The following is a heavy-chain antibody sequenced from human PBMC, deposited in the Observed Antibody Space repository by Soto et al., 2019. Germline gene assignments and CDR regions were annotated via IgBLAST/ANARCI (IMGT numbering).Heavy chain of an antibody. Sequence: QRLEWMGWINAGNGNTKYSQKFQGRVTITRDTSASTAYMELSSLRSEDTAVYYCARDHPSSSWYWYFDLWGRGTLVTVSS. CDR2: INAGNGNT. V-gene: IGHV1-3*01. CDR3: ARDHPSSSWYWYFDL. D-gene: IGHD6-13*01. J-gene: IGHJ2*01.